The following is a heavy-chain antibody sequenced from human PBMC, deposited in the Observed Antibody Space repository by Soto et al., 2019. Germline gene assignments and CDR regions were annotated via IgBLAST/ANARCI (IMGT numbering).Heavy chain of an antibody. CDR1: GFTFSSYA. V-gene: IGHV3-23*01. CDR3: ARRGSGSYYDY. J-gene: IGHJ4*02. Sequence: EVQLLESGGGLVQPGGSLRLSCAASGFTFSSYAMRWVRQAPVKGLEWVSAISGSGGSTYYADSGKGRFTISRDNSKNTLYLQMSSLRAVGTAVYYCARRGSGSYYDYWGQGTLVTVSS. CDR2: ISGSGGST. D-gene: IGHD1-26*01.